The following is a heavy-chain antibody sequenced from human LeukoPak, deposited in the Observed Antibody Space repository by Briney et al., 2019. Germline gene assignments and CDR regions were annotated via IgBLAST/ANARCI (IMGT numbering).Heavy chain of an antibody. Sequence: QPGGSLRLSCAASGFTVSSNYMSWVRQAPGKGLEWVSVIYSGGSTYYADSVKGRFTISRDNSKNTLYLQMNSLRAEDTAVYYCARDNGSGKYYFDYWGQGTLVTVSS. CDR1: GFTVSSNY. CDR3: ARDNGSGKYYFDY. D-gene: IGHD3-10*01. CDR2: IYSGGST. J-gene: IGHJ4*02. V-gene: IGHV3-66*02.